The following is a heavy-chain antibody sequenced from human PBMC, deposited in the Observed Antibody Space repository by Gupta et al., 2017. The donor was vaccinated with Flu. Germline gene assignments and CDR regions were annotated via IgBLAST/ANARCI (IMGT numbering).Heavy chain of an antibody. CDR3: AREMQQLILGYYYYYYGMDV. V-gene: IGHV1-18*01. Sequence: QVQLVQSGAEVKKPGASVKVSCQASGYPFTSYAISWVRQAPGQGLEWMGWISPYNGNSNYAQKFNGRVTMTADTSTTTAYMELGSLGSDDTAVYFCAREMQQLILGYYYYYYGMDVWGQGTTVTVSS. CDR2: ISPYNGNS. J-gene: IGHJ6*02. D-gene: IGHD6-13*01. CDR1: GYPFTSYA.